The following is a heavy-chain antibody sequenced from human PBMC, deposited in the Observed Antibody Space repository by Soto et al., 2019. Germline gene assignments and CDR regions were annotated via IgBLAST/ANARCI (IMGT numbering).Heavy chain of an antibody. CDR2: IWYDGSNK. V-gene: IGHV3-33*01. CDR1: GFTFSSYG. CDR3: ARDVLLWFGELLPGYYYYGMDV. D-gene: IGHD3-10*01. J-gene: IGHJ6*02. Sequence: QVQLVESGGGVVQPGRSLRLSCAASGFTFSSYGMHWVRQAPGKGLEWVAVIWYDGSNKYYADSVKGRFTISRDNSKNTQYLQMNSLRAEDTAVYYCARDVLLWFGELLPGYYYYGMDVWGQGTTVTVSS.